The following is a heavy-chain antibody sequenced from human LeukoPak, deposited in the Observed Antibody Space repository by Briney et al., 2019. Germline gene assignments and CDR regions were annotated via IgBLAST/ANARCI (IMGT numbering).Heavy chain of an antibody. J-gene: IGHJ4*02. D-gene: IGHD2-2*01. V-gene: IGHV3-64D*09. CDR1: GFTFSSYA. CDR2: ISSNGGST. CDR3: VKGYCSSISCYGDC. Sequence: QTGGSLRLSCSASGFTFSSYAMHWVRQAPGKGLEYVSAISSNGGSTYYADSVKGRFTISRDNSKNTLYLQMSSLRAEDTAVYYCVKGYCSSISCYGDCWGQGTLVTVSS.